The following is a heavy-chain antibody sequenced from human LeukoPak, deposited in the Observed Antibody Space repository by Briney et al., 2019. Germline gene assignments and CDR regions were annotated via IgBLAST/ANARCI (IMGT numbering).Heavy chain of an antibody. J-gene: IGHJ4*02. CDR2: IASDGSST. CDR1: GFTFSSYW. D-gene: IGHD4-23*01. CDR3: ARGRPHGNDY. V-gene: IGHV3-74*01. Sequence: TGGSLRLSCAASGFTFSSYWMNWVRRAPGKGLVRVSRIASDGSSTTYADSVKGRFSISRDNAKNTLYLQMNSLRVEDTAVYYCARGRPHGNDYWGQGTLVTVSS.